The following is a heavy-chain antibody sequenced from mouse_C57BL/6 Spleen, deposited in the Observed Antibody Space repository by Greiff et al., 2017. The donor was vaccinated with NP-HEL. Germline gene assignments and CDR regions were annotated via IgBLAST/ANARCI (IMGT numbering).Heavy chain of an antibody. CDR2: IYPRSGNT. CDR1: GYTFTSYG. V-gene: IGHV1-81*01. D-gene: IGHD1-1*01. CDR3: ARGYYGSSPFDY. Sequence: VQLVESGAELARPGASVKLSCKASGYTFTSYGISWVKQRTGQGLEWIGEIYPRSGNTYYNEKFKGKATLTADKSSSTAYMELRSLTSEDSAVYFCARGYYGSSPFDYWGQGTTLTVSS. J-gene: IGHJ2*01.